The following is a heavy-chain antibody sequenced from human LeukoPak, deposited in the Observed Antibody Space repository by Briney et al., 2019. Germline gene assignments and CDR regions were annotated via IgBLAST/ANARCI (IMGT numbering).Heavy chain of an antibody. D-gene: IGHD3-22*01. V-gene: IGHV3-74*01. Sequence: PGGSLRLSCAASGFTFSSYWMHWVRQAPGKGLVWVSRINSDGSSTSYADSVKGRFTISRDNSKNTLYLQMNSLRAEDTAVYYRAKDHPDYYDSSGYYFFDYWGQGTLVTVSS. CDR1: GFTFSSYW. CDR2: INSDGSST. CDR3: AKDHPDYYDSSGYYFFDY. J-gene: IGHJ4*02.